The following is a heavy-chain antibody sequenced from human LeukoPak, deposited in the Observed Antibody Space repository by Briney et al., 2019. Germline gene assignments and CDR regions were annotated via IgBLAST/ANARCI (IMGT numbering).Heavy chain of an antibody. CDR3: AREIRRGAGDWFDP. CDR1: GYIFIGYY. D-gene: IGHD1-26*01. V-gene: IGHV1-2*06. Sequence: ASVKVSCKASGYIFIGYYIHWVRQAPGQGLEWMGRINPNGGGTNYAQKFQGRVTVTGDTSISTAYMELSRLRSDDTAVYYCAREIRRGAGDWFDPWGQGTLVTVSS. J-gene: IGHJ5*02. CDR2: INPNGGGT.